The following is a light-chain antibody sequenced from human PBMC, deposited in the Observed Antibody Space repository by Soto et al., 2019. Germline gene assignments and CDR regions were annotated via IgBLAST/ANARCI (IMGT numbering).Light chain of an antibody. CDR2: GAS. J-gene: IGKJ2*01. V-gene: IGKV3-15*01. Sequence: EIVMTQSPATLSVSPGERATLSCRASQSVSSNLAWYQQKPGQAPRLLIYGASTRATGIPARFSGSGSGTEFTLTISSLQYEDFAVYYCQQYNNWLRTFGQGTKLEIK. CDR1: QSVSSN. CDR3: QQYNNWLRT.